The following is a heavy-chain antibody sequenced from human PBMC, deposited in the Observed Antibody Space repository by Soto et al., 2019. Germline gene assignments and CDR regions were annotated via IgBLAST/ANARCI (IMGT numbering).Heavy chain of an antibody. Sequence: SLKLSCKASGGPFSSYTISWVRQAPGQGLEWMGRIIPILGIANYAQKFQGRVTITADKSTSTAYMELSSLRSEDTAVYYCASPVQYSGYDHAIWGQGTLVTVSS. CDR3: ASPVQYSGYDHAI. CDR1: GGPFSSYT. D-gene: IGHD5-12*01. CDR2: IIPILGIA. V-gene: IGHV1-69*02. J-gene: IGHJ4*02.